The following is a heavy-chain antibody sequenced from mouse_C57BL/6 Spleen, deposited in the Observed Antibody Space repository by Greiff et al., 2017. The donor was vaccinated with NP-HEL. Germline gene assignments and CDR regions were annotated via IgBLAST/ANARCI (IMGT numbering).Heavy chain of an antibody. V-gene: IGHV1-9*01. J-gene: IGHJ1*03. CDR1: GYTFTGYW. CDR2: ILPGSGST. Sequence: VQLVESGAELMKPGASVKLSCKATGYTFTGYWIEWVKQRPGHGLEWIGEILPGSGSTNYNEQFKGKDTFTADTSTNTAYMQLSSLTTEDSAIYYCARITTVVATSDWYFDVWGTGTTVTVSS. D-gene: IGHD1-1*01. CDR3: ARITTVVATSDWYFDV.